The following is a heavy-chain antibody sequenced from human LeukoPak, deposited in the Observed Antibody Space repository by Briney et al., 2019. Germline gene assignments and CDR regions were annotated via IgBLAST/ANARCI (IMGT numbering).Heavy chain of an antibody. CDR1: GFTFSTYT. V-gene: IGHV3-23*01. J-gene: IGHJ4*02. CDR3: AIDPNWGTHS. Sequence: GGSLRLSCAASGFTFSTYTMYWVRHPPGKRLERVSIIGNNGGGIHYADSVKGRFTISRDNFKNALYLQMNSLRVEDTAVYYCAIDPNWGTHSWGQGVLVTVSS. D-gene: IGHD7-27*01. CDR2: IGNNGGGI.